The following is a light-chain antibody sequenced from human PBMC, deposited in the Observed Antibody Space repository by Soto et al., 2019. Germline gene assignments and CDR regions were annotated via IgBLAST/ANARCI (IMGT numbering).Light chain of an antibody. V-gene: IGKV4-1*01. CDR2: WAS. Sequence: DIVMTQSPDSLAVSLGERATINCKSSQSVLYSSNNKNYLAWYQQKPGQPPKLLIYWASTRESGVPDRFSGSGSGTDFTLTISSLQAEDVAVYYCQQYNNWPLTFGGGTKVDNK. CDR1: QSVLYSSNNKNY. J-gene: IGKJ4*01. CDR3: QQYNNWPLT.